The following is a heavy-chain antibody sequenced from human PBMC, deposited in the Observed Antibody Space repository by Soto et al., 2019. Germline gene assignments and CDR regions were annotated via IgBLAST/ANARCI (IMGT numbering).Heavy chain of an antibody. V-gene: IGHV3-30*18. D-gene: IGHD3-16*01. CDR3: AKDDSFMITNLGWYFDL. CDR2: ISYDGSNK. Sequence: QVQLVESGGGVVQPGRSLRLSCAASGFSFSGYGMHWVRQAPGKGLEWVAVISYDGSNKYYADSVKGRFTISRDNSKHMLYLQMNTLRAEDTAVYYCAKDDSFMITNLGWYFDLWGRGTLVTVSA. J-gene: IGHJ2*01. CDR1: GFSFSGYG.